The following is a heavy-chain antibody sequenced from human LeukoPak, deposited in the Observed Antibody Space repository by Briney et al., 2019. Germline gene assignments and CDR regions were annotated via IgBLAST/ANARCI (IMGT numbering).Heavy chain of an antibody. CDR2: IYYSGST. J-gene: IGHJ4*02. CDR1: GGSFSGYY. D-gene: IGHD3-22*01. V-gene: IGHV4-59*01. Sequence: SETLSLTCAVYGGSFSGYYWSWIRQPPGKGLEWIGYIYYSGSTNYNPSLKSRVTISVDTSKNQFSLKLSSVTAADTAVYYCARANYDSSGHIDYWGQGTLVTVSS. CDR3: ARANYDSSGHIDY.